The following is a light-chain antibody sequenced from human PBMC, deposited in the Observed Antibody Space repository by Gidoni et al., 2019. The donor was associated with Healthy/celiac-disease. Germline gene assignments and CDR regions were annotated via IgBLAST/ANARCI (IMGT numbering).Light chain of an antibody. CDR3: SSYTSSSTLG. J-gene: IGLJ3*02. V-gene: IGLV2-14*01. Sequence: QSALTQPASVSGSPGQSITISCTGTSSDVGGSNYVSWYQQHPGKAPKLMIYDVSTRPSGVSNRFSGSNSGNTASLTISGLQAEDEADYYCSSYTSSSTLGFGGGTKLTVL. CDR1: SSDVGGSNY. CDR2: DVS.